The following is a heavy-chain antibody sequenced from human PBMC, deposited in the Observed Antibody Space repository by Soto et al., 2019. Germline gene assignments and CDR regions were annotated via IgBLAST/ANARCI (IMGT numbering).Heavy chain of an antibody. CDR2: IYYGGST. CDR1: GGSISSDY. V-gene: IGHV4-59*08. J-gene: IGHJ5*02. Sequence: SETLSLTCTVSGGSISSDYWSWIRQPPGKGLEWIGYIYYGGSTHSNPSLKSRVIISLDTSKNQFSLKLSSVTAADTAVYYCASKRFWFDPWGQGTLVTVS. D-gene: IGHD4-17*01. CDR3: ASKRFWFDP.